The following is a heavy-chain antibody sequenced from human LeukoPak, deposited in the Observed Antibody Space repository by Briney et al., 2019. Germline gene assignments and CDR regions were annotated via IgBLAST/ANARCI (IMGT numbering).Heavy chain of an antibody. CDR1: GGTFSNYA. V-gene: IGHV1-69*06. J-gene: IGHJ6*03. Sequence: GASVKVSCKATGGTFSNYAISWVRQAPGQGLEWMGGIIPIFGTADYAQKFQGRVTITADKSTSTAYMELSSLRSEDTAVYYCARGHEGYYYYYYMDVWGKGTTVTVSS. CDR3: ARGHEGYYYYYYMDV. CDR2: IIPIFGTA.